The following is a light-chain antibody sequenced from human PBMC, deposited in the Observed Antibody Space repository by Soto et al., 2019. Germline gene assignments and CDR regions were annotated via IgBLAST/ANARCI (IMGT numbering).Light chain of an antibody. Sequence: ELVLTQSPGTLSLSPGERATLSCRASQSVTNNYLSWYQQTPGQAPTLLIYGAFSRATGITDRFSGSGSGTDFTLTISRLEPEDFAVYYCQQYVTSPYTLGQGTKLEI. J-gene: IGKJ2*01. V-gene: IGKV3-20*01. CDR1: QSVTNNY. CDR2: GAF. CDR3: QQYVTSPYT.